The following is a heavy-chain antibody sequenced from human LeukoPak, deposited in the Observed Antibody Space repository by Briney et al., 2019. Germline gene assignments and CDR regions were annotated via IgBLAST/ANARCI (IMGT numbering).Heavy chain of an antibody. D-gene: IGHD3-22*01. CDR1: GFTFSSYD. CDR2: ISSSGSTI. J-gene: IGHJ6*03. CDR3: ARDHYDSSGFPMDV. V-gene: IGHV3-48*03. Sequence: GGSLRLSCAASGFTFSSYDIHWVRQAPGKGLEWVSYISSSGSTIYYADSVKGRFTISRDNAKNSLYLQMNSLRAEDTAVYYCARDHYDSSGFPMDVWGKGTTVTISS.